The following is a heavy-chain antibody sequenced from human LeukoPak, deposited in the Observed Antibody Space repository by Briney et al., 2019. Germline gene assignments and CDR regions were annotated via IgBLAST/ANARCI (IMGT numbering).Heavy chain of an antibody. CDR1: GGSISSGGYY. Sequence: PSETLSLTCTVSGGSISSGGYYWSWIRQHPGKGLEWIAYIYYSGGTYYNPSLKSRVTISVDTSKNQFSLKLSSVTAADTAVYYCAREGGKDFDYWGQGTLVTVSS. D-gene: IGHD3-16*01. CDR3: AREGGKDFDY. J-gene: IGHJ4*02. V-gene: IGHV4-31*03. CDR2: IYYSGGT.